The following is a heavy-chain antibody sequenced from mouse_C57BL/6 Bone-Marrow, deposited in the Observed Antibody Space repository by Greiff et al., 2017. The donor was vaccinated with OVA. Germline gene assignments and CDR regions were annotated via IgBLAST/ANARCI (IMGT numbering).Heavy chain of an antibody. D-gene: IGHD1-1*01. J-gene: IGHJ4*01. CDR2: IHPNSGST. CDR1: GYTFTSYW. V-gene: IGHV1-64*01. Sequence: VKLQQPGAELVKPGASVKLSCKASGYTFTSYWMHWVKQRPGQGLEWIGMIHPNSGSTNYNEKFKSKATLTVDKSSSTAYMQLSSLTSEDSAVYYCAIYGSPYYYAMDYWGQGTSVTVSS. CDR3: AIYGSPYYYAMDY.